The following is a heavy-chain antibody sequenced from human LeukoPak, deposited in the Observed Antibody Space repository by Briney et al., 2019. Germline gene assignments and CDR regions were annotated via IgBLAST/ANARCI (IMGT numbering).Heavy chain of an antibody. D-gene: IGHD1-26*01. Sequence: QPGGSLRLSCAGSGFTLSSYWMHWVRQVPRKGLVWVARIKSDGSIISYADSVKGRFTVSRDNAKNTVYLQMQSLRAKDTAIYYCARGGAYYEPDSWGQGTLVTVSS. CDR2: IKSDGSII. CDR1: GFTLSSYW. J-gene: IGHJ4*02. CDR3: ARGGAYYEPDS. V-gene: IGHV3-74*01.